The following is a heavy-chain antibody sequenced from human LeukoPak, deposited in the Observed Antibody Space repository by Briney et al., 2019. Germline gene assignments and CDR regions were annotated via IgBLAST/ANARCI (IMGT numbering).Heavy chain of an antibody. Sequence: PGGSLRLSCGASGFTFRSYEMNWVRQAPGKGLEWVSYIDSSGSTIYYADSVKGRLTISRDNAKNSLYLQMNSLRAEDTAVYYCARDRGQGFDYWGQGTLVTVSS. D-gene: IGHD3-10*01. CDR2: IDSSGSTI. V-gene: IGHV3-48*03. CDR1: GFTFRSYE. CDR3: ARDRGQGFDY. J-gene: IGHJ4*02.